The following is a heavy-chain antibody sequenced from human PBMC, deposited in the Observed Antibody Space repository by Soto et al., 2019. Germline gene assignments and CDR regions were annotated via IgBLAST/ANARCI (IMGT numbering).Heavy chain of an antibody. CDR1: GFTFSSYA. J-gene: IGHJ4*02. V-gene: IGHV3-30-3*01. Sequence: GGSLRLSCAASGFTFSSYAMHWVRQAPGKGLEWVAVISYDGSNKYYADSVKGRFTISRDNSKNTLYLQMNSLRAEDTAVYYCARDERGELSLGYWGQGTLVTVSS. D-gene: IGHD1-26*01. CDR3: ARDERGELSLGY. CDR2: ISYDGSNK.